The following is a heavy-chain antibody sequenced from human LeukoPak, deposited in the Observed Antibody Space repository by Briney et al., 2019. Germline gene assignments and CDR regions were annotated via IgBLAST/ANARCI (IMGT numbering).Heavy chain of an antibody. CDR2: INPSGGST. V-gene: IGHV1-46*01. CDR3: AEAVAGPRGWFDP. CDR1: GYTFTSYY. Sequence: GASVTVSCKASGYTFTSYYMHWVRQAPGQGLEWMGIINPSGGSTSYAQKFQGRVTMTRDTSTSTVYMELSSLRSEDTAVYYCAEAVAGPRGWFDPWGQGTLVTVSS. J-gene: IGHJ5*02. D-gene: IGHD6-19*01.